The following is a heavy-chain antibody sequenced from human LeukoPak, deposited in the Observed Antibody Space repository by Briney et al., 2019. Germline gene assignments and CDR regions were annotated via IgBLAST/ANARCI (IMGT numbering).Heavy chain of an antibody. Sequence: GGSLRLSCAASGFTFGDYAMGWFRQAPGKGLEWLSFIKSKVYGETIEYAASVKGRFTISRDDSKSIAYLHMNSLETEDTAIYFCSRASFGVVVNMYYFDYWGLGTLVTVSS. V-gene: IGHV3-49*03. CDR3: SRASFGVVVNMYYFDY. CDR2: IKSKVYGETI. J-gene: IGHJ4*02. CDR1: GFTFGDYA. D-gene: IGHD3-3*01.